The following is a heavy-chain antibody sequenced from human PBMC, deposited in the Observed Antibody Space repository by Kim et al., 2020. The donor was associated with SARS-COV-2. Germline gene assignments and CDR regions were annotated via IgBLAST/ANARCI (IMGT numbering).Heavy chain of an antibody. CDR3: AGGITMVRGVKAFDI. J-gene: IGHJ3*02. D-gene: IGHD3-10*01. Sequence: VASVKGRFTISRDNARNSLYLQMNSLRAEDTAVYYCAGGITMVRGVKAFDIWGQGTMVTVSS. V-gene: IGHV3-7*03.